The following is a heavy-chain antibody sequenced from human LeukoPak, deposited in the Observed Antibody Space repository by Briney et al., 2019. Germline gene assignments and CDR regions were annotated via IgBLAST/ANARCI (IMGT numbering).Heavy chain of an antibody. CDR2: IKQDGSET. J-gene: IGHJ2*01. D-gene: IGHD1-26*01. V-gene: IGHV3-7*01. CDR3: ARDRASRWDFDL. Sequence: AGGSLRLSCAASGFTSSTYWMSWVRQAPGKGLEWVASIKQDGSETYYVDSVKGRFTLSRDNAKNSLYLQMNSLRADDTAVYYCARDRASRWDFDLWGRGTLVTVSS. CDR1: GFTSSTYW.